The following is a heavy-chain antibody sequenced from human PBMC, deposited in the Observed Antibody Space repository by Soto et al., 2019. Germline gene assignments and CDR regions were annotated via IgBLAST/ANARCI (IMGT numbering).Heavy chain of an antibody. D-gene: IGHD6-13*01. CDR3: ARGSLGGSSWYVGWFDP. CDR1: GYTFTGYY. V-gene: IGHV1-2*04. CDR2: INPNSGGT. Sequence: QVQLVQSGAEVKKPGASVKVSCKASGYTFTGYYMHWVRQAPGQGLEWMGWINPNSGGTNYAQKFQGWVTMTRDTSISTAYMELRRLKSDDTAVYYCARGSLGGSSWYVGWFDPWGQGTLVTVSS. J-gene: IGHJ5*02.